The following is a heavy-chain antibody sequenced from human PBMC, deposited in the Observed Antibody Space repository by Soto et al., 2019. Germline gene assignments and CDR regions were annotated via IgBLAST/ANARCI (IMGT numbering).Heavy chain of an antibody. CDR2: INPKTGGR. Sequence: GASVKVSCKATGYIFTDYYLHWVRQAPGQGLEWMGWINPKTGGRKYAQKFQGRVTMTRDTSISTAYMELSSLRSDDTVVYYCAKDPEASFNWFDPWGQGTLVTVSS. CDR1: GYIFTDYY. V-gene: IGHV1-2*02. CDR3: AKDPEASFNWFDP. J-gene: IGHJ5*02. D-gene: IGHD3-16*02.